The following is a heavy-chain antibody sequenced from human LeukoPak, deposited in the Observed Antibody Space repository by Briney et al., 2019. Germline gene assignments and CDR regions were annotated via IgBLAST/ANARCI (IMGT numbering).Heavy chain of an antibody. CDR1: GFTFSSYS. D-gene: IGHD1-1*01. J-gene: IGHJ6*02. CDR3: ARDYKGHYYYGMDV. V-gene: IGHV3-21*01. CDR2: ISSSSSYI. Sequence: GGSLRLSCAASGFTFSSYSMNWVRQAPGKGLEWVSSISSSSSYIYYADSVKGRFTISRDNAKNSLYLQMNSLRAEDTAVYYCARDYKGHYYYGMDVSGQGTTVTVSS.